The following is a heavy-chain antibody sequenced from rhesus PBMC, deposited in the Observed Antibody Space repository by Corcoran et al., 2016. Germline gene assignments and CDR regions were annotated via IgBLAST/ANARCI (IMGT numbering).Heavy chain of an antibody. D-gene: IGHD1-44*02. J-gene: IGHJ4*01. V-gene: IGHV4-169*02. CDR2: IYSSDLRT. CDR1: GGSISSSY. CDR3: ARDRGGSYNFYY. Sequence: QVQLQESGPAVVKPSETLSVTCAVSGGSISSSYWSRIRQAPGKGLEWIGYIYSSDLRTNYNPPLKSRVTLSVDTSENKLSLKLRSVTAADTAVYYCARDRGGSYNFYYWGQGVLVTVSS.